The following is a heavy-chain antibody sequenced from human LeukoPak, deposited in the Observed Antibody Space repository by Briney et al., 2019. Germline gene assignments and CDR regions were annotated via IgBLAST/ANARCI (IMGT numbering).Heavy chain of an antibody. CDR3: AKGTDSSGRPRGGFDY. CDR1: GFTFSSYW. D-gene: IGHD6-19*01. J-gene: IGHJ4*02. Sequence: GGSLRLSCAASGFTFSSYWMHWVRQAPGKGLVWVSRINSDGSSTSYADSVKGRFTISRDNSESTLYLQMSTLRAEDTALYYCAKGTDSSGRPRGGFDYWGQGTLVTVSS. V-gene: IGHV3-74*01. CDR2: INSDGSST.